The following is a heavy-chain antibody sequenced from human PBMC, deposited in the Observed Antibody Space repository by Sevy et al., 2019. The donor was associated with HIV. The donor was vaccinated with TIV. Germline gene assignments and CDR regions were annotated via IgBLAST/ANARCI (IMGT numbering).Heavy chain of an antibody. D-gene: IGHD2-21*02. J-gene: IGHJ5*02. Sequence: GGSLRLSCEASGFTFKNYEMNWVRQAPGKGLEWISYISSIETTIDYADSVKGRFTASKNNTKNSLYLQMNSLRAEDTAIYYCARVDDCYDKGLDPWGQGTLVTVSS. CDR1: GFTFKNYE. CDR3: ARVDDCYDKGLDP. CDR2: ISSIETTI. V-gene: IGHV3-48*03.